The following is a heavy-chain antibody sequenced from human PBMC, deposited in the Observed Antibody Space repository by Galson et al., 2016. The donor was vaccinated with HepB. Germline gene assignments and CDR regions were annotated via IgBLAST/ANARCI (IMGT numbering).Heavy chain of an antibody. Sequence: SLRLSCAVSGFTFDDYAMHWVRQAPGKGLEWVSGISWNSGSIGYADSVKGRFTISRDNAKNSLYLQMNSLRAEDTAMYYCAKDIGYYYDSSGGGNFDYWGQGTLVTVSS. V-gene: IGHV3-9*01. J-gene: IGHJ4*02. CDR3: AKDIGYYYDSSGGGNFDY. D-gene: IGHD3-22*01. CDR2: ISWNSGSI. CDR1: GFTFDDYA.